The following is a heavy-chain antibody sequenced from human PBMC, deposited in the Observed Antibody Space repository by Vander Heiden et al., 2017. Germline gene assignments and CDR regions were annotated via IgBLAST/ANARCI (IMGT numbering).Heavy chain of an antibody. CDR1: GFTFSSYA. V-gene: IGHV3-23*01. CDR2: ISGSGGST. D-gene: IGHD3-22*01. J-gene: IGHJ4*02. Sequence: EVQLLESGGGLVQPGGSLRLSCAASGFTFSSYAMSWVRQAPGKGLEWVSAISGSGGSTYYADSVKGRFTISRDNSKNTLYLQMNSLRAEDTAVYYCARNYYDSSGYFDYWGQGTLVTVSS. CDR3: ARNYYDSSGYFDY.